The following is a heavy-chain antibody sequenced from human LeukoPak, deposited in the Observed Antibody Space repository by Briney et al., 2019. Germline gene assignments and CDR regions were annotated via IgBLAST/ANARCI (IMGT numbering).Heavy chain of an antibody. CDR3: ARDNYGSGSYYNVYYYYGMDV. D-gene: IGHD3-10*01. CDR2: INWDDVTT. CDR1: GFDFEDYT. Sequence: GGSLRLSCAASGFDFEDYTMHWVRQVPGKSLEWVSFINWDDVTTDYADSVRGRFTISRDNSKNSLYLQMNSLRAEDTAVYYCARDNYGSGSYYNVYYYYGMDVWGPGNTVTVSS. J-gene: IGHJ6*02. V-gene: IGHV3-43*01.